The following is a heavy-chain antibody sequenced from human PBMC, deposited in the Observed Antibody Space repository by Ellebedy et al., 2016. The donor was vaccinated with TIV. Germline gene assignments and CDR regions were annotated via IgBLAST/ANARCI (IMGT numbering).Heavy chain of an antibody. V-gene: IGHV3-23*01. CDR2: ISSSGDRT. CDR1: GFTFNNYA. Sequence: GGSLRLXCAASGFTFNNYAMHWVRQGPGKGLEWVSVISSSGDRTYYADSVKGRFTISRDNSKNTLYLQMNSLRAEDTAVYYCAKGGGSVDWGQGTLVTVSS. D-gene: IGHD1-26*01. CDR3: AKGGGSVD. J-gene: IGHJ4*02.